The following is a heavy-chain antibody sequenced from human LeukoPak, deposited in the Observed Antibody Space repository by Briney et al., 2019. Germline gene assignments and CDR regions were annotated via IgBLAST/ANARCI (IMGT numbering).Heavy chain of an antibody. D-gene: IGHD5-18*01. V-gene: IGHV4-38-2*01. CDR2: TYHSGST. J-gene: IGHJ4*02. Sequence: SETLSLTCAVYGYSISSGYYWGWIRQPPGKGLEWIGTTYHSGSTYYNPSLKSRVTISVDTSKNQFSLKLSSVTAADTAVYYCARGGYSFVRYHFDYWGQGTLVTVSS. CDR1: GYSISSGYY. CDR3: ARGGYSFVRYHFDY.